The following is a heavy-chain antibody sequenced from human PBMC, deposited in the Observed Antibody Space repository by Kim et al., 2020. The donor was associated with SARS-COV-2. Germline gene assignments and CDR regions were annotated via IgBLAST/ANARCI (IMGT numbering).Heavy chain of an antibody. CDR1: GFTFSSYS. Sequence: GGSLRLSCAASGFTFSSYSMNWVRQAPGKGLEWVSSISSSSSYIYYADSVKGRFTISRDNAKNSLYLQMNSLRAEDTAVYYCARDGTDCSGGSCRYYFDYWGQGTLVTVSS. D-gene: IGHD2-15*01. V-gene: IGHV3-21*01. CDR2: ISSSSSYI. J-gene: IGHJ4*02. CDR3: ARDGTDCSGGSCRYYFDY.